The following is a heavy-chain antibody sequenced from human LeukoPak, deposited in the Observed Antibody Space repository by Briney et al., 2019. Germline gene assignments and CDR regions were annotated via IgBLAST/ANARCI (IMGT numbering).Heavy chain of an antibody. D-gene: IGHD3-22*01. CDR2: ISSSGSTI. CDR3: ARGKITMIVGPFDY. CDR1: GFTFSSYE. V-gene: IGHV3-48*03. Sequence: AGGPLRLSCAASGFTFSSYEMNWVRQAPGKGLEWVSYISSSGSTIYYADSVKGRFTISRDNAKKSLYLQMNSLRAEDTAVYYCARGKITMIVGPFDYWGQGTLVTVSS. J-gene: IGHJ4*02.